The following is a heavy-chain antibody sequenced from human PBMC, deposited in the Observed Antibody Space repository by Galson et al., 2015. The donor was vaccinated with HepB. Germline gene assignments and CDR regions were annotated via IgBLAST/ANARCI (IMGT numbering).Heavy chain of an antibody. Sequence: SVTVSCKASGSTFTSYYMHWVRQAPGQGLEWMGIINPSGGSTSYAQKFQGRVTMTRDTSTSTVYMELSSLRSEDTAVYYCARQQFGSWYILDYWGQGTLVTVSS. D-gene: IGHD6-13*01. V-gene: IGHV1-46*01. CDR2: INPSGGST. J-gene: IGHJ4*02. CDR3: ARQQFGSWYILDY. CDR1: GSTFTSYY.